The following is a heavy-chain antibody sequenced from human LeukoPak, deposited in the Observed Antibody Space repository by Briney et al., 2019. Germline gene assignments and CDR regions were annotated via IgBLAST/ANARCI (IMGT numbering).Heavy chain of an antibody. CDR2: IYYSGST. CDR3: AGNNIAAAGRIYFDY. D-gene: IGHD6-13*01. J-gene: IGHJ4*02. Sequence: SETLSLTCTVSGGSISSSSYYWGWIRQPPGKGLEWIGSIYYSGSTYYNPSLKSRVTISVDTSKNQFSLKLSSVTAADTAVYYCAGNNIAAAGRIYFDYWGQGTLVTVSS. V-gene: IGHV4-39*01. CDR1: GGSISSSSYY.